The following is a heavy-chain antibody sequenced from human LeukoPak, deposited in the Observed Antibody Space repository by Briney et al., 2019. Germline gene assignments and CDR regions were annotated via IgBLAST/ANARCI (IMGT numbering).Heavy chain of an antibody. J-gene: IGHJ4*02. Sequence: PGGSLRLSCAASGFTFSSYAMSWIRQPPGKGLEWIGEINHSGSTNYNPSLKSRVTISVDTSKNQFSLKLSSVTAADTAVYYCARVIGRRAPDYWGQGTLVTVSS. D-gene: IGHD3-22*01. CDR3: ARVIGRRAPDY. CDR2: INHSGST. V-gene: IGHV4-34*01. CDR1: GFTFSSYA.